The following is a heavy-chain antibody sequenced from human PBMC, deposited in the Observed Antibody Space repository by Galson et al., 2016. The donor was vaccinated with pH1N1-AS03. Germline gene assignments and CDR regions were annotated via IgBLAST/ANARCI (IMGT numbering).Heavy chain of an antibody. CDR1: GYIFTSYW. CDR3: ARQVRDGYNGYLDY. D-gene: IGHD5-24*01. V-gene: IGHV5-51*01. J-gene: IGHJ4*02. CDR2: IYPGDSDT. Sequence: QSGAEVKKPGESLKISCKTSGYIFTSYWVAWVRHMPGKGLEWMGIIYPGDSDTRYSPSFQGQVTISADRSINTAYLQWSSLMASDTAIYYCARQVRDGYNGYLDYWGQGILVTVSS.